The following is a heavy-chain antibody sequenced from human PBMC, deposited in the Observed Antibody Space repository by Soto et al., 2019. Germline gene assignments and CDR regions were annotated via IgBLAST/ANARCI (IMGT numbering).Heavy chain of an antibody. CDR2: IYPGDSDT. D-gene: IGHD3-3*01. V-gene: IGHV5-51*01. CDR1: GYSFTSYW. J-gene: IGHJ6*02. Sequence: GESLKISCKGSGYSFTSYWIGWVRQMPGKGLEWMGIIYPGDSDTRYSPSFQGQVTISADKSISTAYLQWSSLKASDTAMYYCARYVFFKGGLYPYSYVMDVWGQGTTVTVSS. CDR3: ARYVFFKGGLYPYSYVMDV.